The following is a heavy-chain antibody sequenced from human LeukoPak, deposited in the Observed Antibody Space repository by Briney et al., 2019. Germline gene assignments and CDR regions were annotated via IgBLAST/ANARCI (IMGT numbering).Heavy chain of an antibody. J-gene: IGHJ4*02. Sequence: SETLSLTCAVYGGSFSGYYWSWIRQPPGKGLEWIGEINHSGSTNYNPSLKSRVTISVDTSKNQFSLKLSSVTAADTAVYYCARLTYYYDSSGYYPNSFDYWGQGTLVTVSS. CDR3: ARLTYYYDSSGYYPNSFDY. V-gene: IGHV4-34*01. CDR1: GGSFSGYY. CDR2: INHSGST. D-gene: IGHD3-22*01.